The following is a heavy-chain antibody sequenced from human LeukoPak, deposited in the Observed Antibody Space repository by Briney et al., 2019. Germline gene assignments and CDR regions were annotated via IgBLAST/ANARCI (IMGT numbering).Heavy chain of an antibody. CDR2: INWNGGST. D-gene: IGHD4-17*01. CDR1: GFTFDDYG. J-gene: IGHJ4*02. CDR3: ARDYYRDYLLPDYFDY. Sequence: GGSLRLSCAASGFTFDDYGMSWVRQAPGKGLEWVSGINWNGGSTGYADSVKGRFTISRDNAKNSLYLQMNSLRAEDTAVYYCARDYYRDYLLPDYFDYWGQGTLVTVSS. V-gene: IGHV3-20*04.